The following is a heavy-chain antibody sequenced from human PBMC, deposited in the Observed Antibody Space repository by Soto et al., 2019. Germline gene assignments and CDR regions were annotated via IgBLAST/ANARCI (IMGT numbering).Heavy chain of an antibody. CDR3: ARDGTYNWV. V-gene: IGHV3-66*01. D-gene: IGHD1-1*01. CDR2: XXSGGAT. Sequence: EVQLVESGGGLVQPGGSLRLSCAASGFTVSNNYMRWVRQAPGKGLEWVSLXXSGGATYYADSVKGRFTISRDNSXXXXXXXXXXXXXXXXXXXYCARDGTYNWVGGQGILVTVSS. J-gene: IGHJ4*02. CDR1: GFTVSNNY.